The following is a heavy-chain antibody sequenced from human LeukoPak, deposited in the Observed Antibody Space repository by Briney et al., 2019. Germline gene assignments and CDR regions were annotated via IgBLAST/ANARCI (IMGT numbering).Heavy chain of an antibody. CDR2: IYYSGST. V-gene: IGHV4-59*01. D-gene: IGHD1-26*01. Sequence: KASETLSLTCTVSGGSISSYYWSWIRQPPGKGPEWIGYIYYSGSTNYNPSLKSRVTMSVDTSKNQFSLKLSSVTAADTAVYYCARGRGYAFDIWGQGTMVTVSS. CDR3: ARGRGYAFDI. J-gene: IGHJ3*02. CDR1: GGSISSYY.